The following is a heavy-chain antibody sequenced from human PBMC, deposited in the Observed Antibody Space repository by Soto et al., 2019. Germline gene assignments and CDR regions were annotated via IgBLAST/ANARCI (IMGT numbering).Heavy chain of an antibody. J-gene: IGHJ4*02. CDR2: IYYSGST. D-gene: IGHD3-10*01. Sequence: SETLSLTCAVSGTTISSTFWWTWVRQPPGKGLEWIGDIYYSGSTNYNPSLKSRVTISVDTSKNQFSLKLSSVTAADTAVYYCARVGGFGATTIDYWGQGTLVTVSS. CDR1: GTTISSTFW. V-gene: IGHV4-4*02. CDR3: ARVGGFGATTIDY.